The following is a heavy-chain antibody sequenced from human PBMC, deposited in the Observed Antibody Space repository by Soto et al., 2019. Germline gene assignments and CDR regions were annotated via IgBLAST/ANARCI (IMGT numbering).Heavy chain of an antibody. CDR1: GVTINSFA. Sequence: QVQLVQSGAEVKKPGSSVKVSCKASGVTINSFAVTWVRQAPGQGFQWLGGITPLFETTNYAQNFQGRVTNTADESTTTSYMELRGLASEDTAVYYCARGYGGYFDDWGQGTLVIVSS. CDR3: ARGYGGYFDD. CDR2: ITPLFETT. J-gene: IGHJ4*02. V-gene: IGHV1-69*01. D-gene: IGHD4-17*01.